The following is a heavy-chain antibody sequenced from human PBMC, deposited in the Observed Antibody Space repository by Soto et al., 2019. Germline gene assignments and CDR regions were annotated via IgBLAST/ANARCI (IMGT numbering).Heavy chain of an antibody. J-gene: IGHJ3*02. CDR3: ARGPITYYYDSSGSDAFDI. Sequence: SETLSLTCTVSGGSISSYYWSWIRQPPGKGLEWIGYIYYSGSTNYNPSLKSRVTISVDTSKNQFSLKLSSVTAADTAVYYCARGPITYYYDSSGSDAFDIWGQGTMVTVSS. V-gene: IGHV4-59*01. CDR2: IYYSGST. CDR1: GGSISSYY. D-gene: IGHD3-22*01.